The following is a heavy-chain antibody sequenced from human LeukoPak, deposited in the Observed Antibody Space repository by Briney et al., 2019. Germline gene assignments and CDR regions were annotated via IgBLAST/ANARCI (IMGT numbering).Heavy chain of an antibody. CDR2: ISWNSGSI. V-gene: IGHV3-9*01. Sequence: GGSLRLSCAASGFTFDDHAMHWVRQAPGKGLEWVSGISWNSGSIGYADSVKGRFTISRDNAKNSLYLQMNSLRAEDTAVYYCARPLRDYGDYEDAFDIWGQGTMVTVSS. CDR3: ARPLRDYGDYEDAFDI. J-gene: IGHJ3*02. CDR1: GFTFDDHA. D-gene: IGHD4-17*01.